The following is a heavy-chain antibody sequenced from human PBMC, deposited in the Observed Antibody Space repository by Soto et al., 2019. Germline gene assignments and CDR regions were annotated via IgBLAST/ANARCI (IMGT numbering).Heavy chain of an antibody. V-gene: IGHV1-24*01. D-gene: IGHD3-3*01. CDR3: ATSITIFATNFYY. CDR2: FDPEDGET. Sequence: ASVKVSCKVSGYTLTELSMHWVRQAPGKGLEWMGGFDPEDGETIYAQKFQGRVTMTEDTSTDTAYMELSSLRSEDTAVYYCATSITIFATNFYYWGQETLSTVYS. CDR1: GYTLTELS. J-gene: IGHJ4*02.